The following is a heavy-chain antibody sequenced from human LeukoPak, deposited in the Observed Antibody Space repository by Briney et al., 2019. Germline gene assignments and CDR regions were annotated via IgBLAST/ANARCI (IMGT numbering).Heavy chain of an antibody. CDR2: IPYDGSNK. V-gene: IGHV3-30*18. CDR1: GFTFSSYG. J-gene: IGHJ6*02. CDR3: AKNPGRPKVVAANYYYYYGMDV. D-gene: IGHD2-15*01. Sequence: PGRSLRLSCAASGFTFSSYGMHWVRQAPGKGLEWVAVIPYDGSNKYYADSVKGRYTISRDNSKNTLYLQMNSLRAEDTAVYYCAKNPGRPKVVAANYYYYYGMDVWGQGTTVTVSS.